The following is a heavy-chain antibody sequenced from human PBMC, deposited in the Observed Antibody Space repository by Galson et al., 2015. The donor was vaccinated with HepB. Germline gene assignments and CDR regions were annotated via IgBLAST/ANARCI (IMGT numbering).Heavy chain of an antibody. CDR2: IIPIFGTA. Sequence: SVKVSCKASGGTFSSYAISWVRLAPGQGLEWMGGIIPIFGTANYAQKFQGRVTITADKSTSTAYMELSSLRSEDTAVYYCARDTIHYGSGSYYLANYYYYGMDVWGQGTTVTVSS. D-gene: IGHD3-10*01. V-gene: IGHV1-69*06. J-gene: IGHJ6*02. CDR3: ARDTIHYGSGSYYLANYYYYGMDV. CDR1: GGTFSSYA.